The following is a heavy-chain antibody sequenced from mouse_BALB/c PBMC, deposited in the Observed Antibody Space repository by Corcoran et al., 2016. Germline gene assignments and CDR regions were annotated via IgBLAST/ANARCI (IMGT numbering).Heavy chain of an antibody. CDR3: ASGNGNYVYYAMDY. CDR2: INPYNDGT. J-gene: IGHJ4*01. V-gene: IGHV1S136*01. Sequence: EVQLQQSGPELVKPGASVKMSCKASGYTFTSYVMHWVKQKPGQGLEWIGYINPYNDGTKYNEKFKGKATLTSDKSSSTAYMELSSLTSEDSAVYYCASGNGNYVYYAMDYWGQGTSVTVSS. D-gene: IGHD2-1*01. CDR1: GYTFTSYV.